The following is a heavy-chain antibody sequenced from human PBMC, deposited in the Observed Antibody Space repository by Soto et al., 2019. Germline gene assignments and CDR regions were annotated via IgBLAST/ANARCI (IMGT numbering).Heavy chain of an antibody. V-gene: IGHV4-34*01. CDR3: ARGSPRIAVAGMPPDRIPINDYYGMDV. CDR1: GGSLSGYY. D-gene: IGHD6-19*01. CDR2: INHSGST. Sequence: QVQLQQWGAGLLKPSETLSLTCAVYGGSLSGYYWTWIRQPPGKGLEWIGEINHSGSTNYNPSLKSRVTISLDTSQNQFSLNLNTLPAADTAVYYSARGSPRIAVAGMPPDRIPINDYYGMDVW. J-gene: IGHJ6*01.